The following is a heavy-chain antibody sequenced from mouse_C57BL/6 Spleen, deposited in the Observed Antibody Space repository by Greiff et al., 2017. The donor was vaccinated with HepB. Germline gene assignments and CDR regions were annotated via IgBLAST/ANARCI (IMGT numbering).Heavy chain of an antibody. J-gene: IGHJ3*01. Sequence: QVQLQQPGAELVKPGASVKLSFKASGYTFTRYWMHWVKQRPGQGLEWIGMIHPNSGSTNYNEKFKSKATLTVDKSSSTAYMQLSSLTSEDSAVYYCAKGIYYGNFAYWGQGTLVTVSA. V-gene: IGHV1-64*01. CDR2: IHPNSGST. CDR1: GYTFTRYW. CDR3: AKGIYYGNFAY. D-gene: IGHD2-1*01.